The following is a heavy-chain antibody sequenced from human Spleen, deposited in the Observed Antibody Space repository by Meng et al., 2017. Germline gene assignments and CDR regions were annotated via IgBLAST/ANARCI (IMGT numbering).Heavy chain of an antibody. V-gene: IGHV3-11*04. CDR1: GFSFSDYY. J-gene: IGHJ4*02. CDR2: ISGSSSVI. CDR3: TRDPRLLDH. Sequence: GESLKISCEASGFSFSDYYLTWMRQAPGKGLEWLSYISGSSSVIVYADSVKGRFTISRDNAKNSLYLQMNSLRVEDTAVYYCTRDPRLLDHWGQGTLVTVSS.